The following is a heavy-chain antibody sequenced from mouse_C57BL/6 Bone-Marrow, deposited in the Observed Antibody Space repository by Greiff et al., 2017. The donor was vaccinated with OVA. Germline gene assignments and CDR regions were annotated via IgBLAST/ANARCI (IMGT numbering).Heavy chain of an antibody. CDR1: GYSITSGYY. CDR2: ISNDGSN. V-gene: IGHV3-6*01. CDR3: ARDYWYFDV. Sequence: EVKLMESGPGLVKPSQSLSLTCSVTGYSITSGYYWNWIRQFPGNKLEWMGYISNDGSNNYNPSLKNRISITRYTSKNQFFLKLNSVTTVDTATYYCARDYWYFDVWGTGTTVTVSS. J-gene: IGHJ1*03.